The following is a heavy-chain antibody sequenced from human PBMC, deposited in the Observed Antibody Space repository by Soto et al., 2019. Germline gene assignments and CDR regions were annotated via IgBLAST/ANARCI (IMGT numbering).Heavy chain of an antibody. D-gene: IGHD6-19*01. CDR3: TRIAVAAP. CDR1: GFTFTDAW. J-gene: IGHJ5*02. V-gene: IGHV3-15*01. Sequence: EVQLVESGGGLVEPGGSLRLSCAASGFTFTDAWMTWVRQAPGKGLEWVGRIKSKTDGGAIDYAAPVKGRFTISRDDSRNTLYLQMNSLKTEDTAVYYCTRIAVAAPWGQGTLVTVSS. CDR2: IKSKTDGGAI.